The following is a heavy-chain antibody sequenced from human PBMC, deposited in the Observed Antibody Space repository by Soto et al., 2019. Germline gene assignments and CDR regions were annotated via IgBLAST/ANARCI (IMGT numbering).Heavy chain of an antibody. Sequence: QVQLVQSGAEVKKPGASVKVSCKASGYTFTSYGISWVRQAPGQGLEWMGWISAYNGNTNYAQKLQGRVTMTTDTSTSTAYMELSSLRSEDTAVYYCARGWETVGTTTPFAYWGQGTLVTVSS. CDR2: ISAYNGNT. V-gene: IGHV1-18*04. D-gene: IGHD1-26*01. CDR1: GYTFTSYG. J-gene: IGHJ4*02. CDR3: ARGWETVGTTTPFAY.